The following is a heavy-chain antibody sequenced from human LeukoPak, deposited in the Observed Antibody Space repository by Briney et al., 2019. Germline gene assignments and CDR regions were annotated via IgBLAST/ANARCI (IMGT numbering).Heavy chain of an antibody. CDR3: ARVLRFLGYLYYYYMDV. Sequence: PGGSLRLSCAASGFTFSSYSMNWVRQAPGKGLEWVSSIGSSSSYIYYADSVKGRFTISRDNAKNSLYLQMNSLRAEDTAVYYCARVLRFLGYLYYYYMDVWGKGTTVTVSS. J-gene: IGHJ6*03. CDR2: IGSSSSYI. V-gene: IGHV3-21*01. CDR1: GFTFSSYS. D-gene: IGHD3-3*01.